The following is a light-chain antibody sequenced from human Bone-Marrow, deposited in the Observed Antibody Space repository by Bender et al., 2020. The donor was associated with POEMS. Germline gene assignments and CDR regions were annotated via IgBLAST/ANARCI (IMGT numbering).Light chain of an antibody. CDR1: NADIGTYNL. V-gene: IGLV2-14*02. J-gene: IGLJ1*01. CDR2: EVT. Sequence: QSALTQFASVSGSPGQSITISCTGTNADIGTYNLISWYQQHPGKAPKLIIFEVTKRPSGVSNRFSGSKSGNTASLTISGLQAEDEADYYCSSYTSRTTLFVFGSGTEVAIL. CDR3: SSYTSRTTLFV.